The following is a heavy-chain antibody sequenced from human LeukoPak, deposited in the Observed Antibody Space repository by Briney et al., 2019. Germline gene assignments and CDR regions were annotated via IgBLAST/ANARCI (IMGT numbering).Heavy chain of an antibody. CDR3: ARVQFGGRDAFDI. CDR1: GFTFSSYW. J-gene: IGHJ3*02. V-gene: IGHV3-7*01. D-gene: IGHD3-10*01. CDR2: IKQDGSEK. Sequence: GGSLRLSCAASGFTFSSYWMSWVRQAPGKGLEWVANIKQDGSEKYYVDSVKGRFTISRDNAKNSLYLQMNSLRAEDTAVYYCARVQFGGRDAFDIWGQGTMVTVSS.